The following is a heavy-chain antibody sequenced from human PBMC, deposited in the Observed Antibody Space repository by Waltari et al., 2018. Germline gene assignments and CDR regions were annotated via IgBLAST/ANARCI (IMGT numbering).Heavy chain of an antibody. CDR1: GYTFTGYY. J-gene: IGHJ4*02. D-gene: IGHD6-13*01. CDR3: ARGMWSSSWYDY. CDR2: INPNSGGT. Sequence: VSCKDSGYTFTGYYMHWVRQAPGQGLEWMGWINPNSGGTNYAQKFQGRVTMTRDTSISTAYMELSRLRSDDTAVYYCARGMWSSSWYDYWGQGTLVTVSS. V-gene: IGHV1-2*02.